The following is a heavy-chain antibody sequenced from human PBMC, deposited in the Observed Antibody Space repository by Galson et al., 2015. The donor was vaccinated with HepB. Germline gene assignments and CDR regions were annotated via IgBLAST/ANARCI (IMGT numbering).Heavy chain of an antibody. CDR3: ARPSSIAAVEFTPGGFDY. V-gene: IGHV5-51*01. D-gene: IGHD6-13*01. Sequence: QSGAEVKKPGESLKISCKGSGYSFTSYWIGWVRQMPGKGLEWMGIIYPGDSDTTYSPSFQGQVTISADKSISTAYLQWSSLKAPDTAMYYCARPSSIAAVEFTPGGFDYWGQGTLVTVSS. CDR2: IYPGDSDT. J-gene: IGHJ4*02. CDR1: GYSFTSYW.